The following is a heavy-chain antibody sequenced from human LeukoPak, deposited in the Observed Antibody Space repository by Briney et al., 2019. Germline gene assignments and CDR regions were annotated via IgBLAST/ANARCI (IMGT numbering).Heavy chain of an antibody. D-gene: IGHD1-26*01. V-gene: IGHV3-15*01. CDR3: AKGDTTWELPHDD. J-gene: IGHJ4*02. CDR1: GFSFTYAW. CDR2: IKSKTDGGTA. Sequence: GGSLRLSCAASGFSFTYAWVTWVRQAPGKGLEWVGHIKSKTDGGTADYAAPVIGRFTISRDDSKNTLYLQMNSLKTEDTAVYYCAKGDTTWELPHDDWGQGTLVTVSS.